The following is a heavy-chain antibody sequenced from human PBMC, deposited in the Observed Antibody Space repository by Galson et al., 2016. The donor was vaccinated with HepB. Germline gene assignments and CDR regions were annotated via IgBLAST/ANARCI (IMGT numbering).Heavy chain of an antibody. CDR2: IYLGGRT. D-gene: IGHD5-12*01. V-gene: IGHV4-4*02. J-gene: IGHJ4*02. Sequence: SETLSLTCDVLGGSISSANWWSWVRQPPGKGLEWIGEIYLGGRTHYNPSLERRITISIDNSNNRFSLHLNSATAADTAVYYCARHLATAGTRGFDYWGQGTLVTVSS. CDR3: ARHLATAGTRGFDY. CDR1: GGSISSANW.